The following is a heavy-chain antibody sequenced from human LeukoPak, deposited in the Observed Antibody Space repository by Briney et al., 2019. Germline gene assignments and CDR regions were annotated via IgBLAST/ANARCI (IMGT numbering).Heavy chain of an antibody. CDR1: GGTFSSYA. CDR3: ARDSQGFDSYGLGALNYYYYMDV. V-gene: IGHV1-69*05. Sequence: SVKVSCKASGGTFSSYAISWVRQAPGQGLEWRGGIIPIFGTANYAQKFQGRVTITTDESTSTAYMALSSLRSEDTAVYYCARDSQGFDSYGLGALNYYYYMDVWGKGTTVTVSS. J-gene: IGHJ6*03. D-gene: IGHD5-18*01. CDR2: IIPIFGTA.